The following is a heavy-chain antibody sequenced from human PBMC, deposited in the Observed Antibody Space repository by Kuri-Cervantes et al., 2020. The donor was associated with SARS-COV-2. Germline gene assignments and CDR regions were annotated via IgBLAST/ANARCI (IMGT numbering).Heavy chain of an antibody. V-gene: IGHV4-39*01. Sequence: SETLSLTCTVSGGSISSSSYYWGWIRQPPGKGLEWIGSIYYSGCTYYNPSLMSRVTISVDTSKNQFSLKLSSVTAADTAVYYCAIICGGSCYSIRDYWGQGTLVTVSS. CDR1: GGSISSSSYY. J-gene: IGHJ4*02. CDR2: IYYSGCT. D-gene: IGHD2-15*01. CDR3: AIICGGSCYSIRDY.